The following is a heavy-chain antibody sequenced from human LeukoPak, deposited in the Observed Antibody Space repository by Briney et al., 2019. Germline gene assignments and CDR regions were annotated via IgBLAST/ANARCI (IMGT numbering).Heavy chain of an antibody. CDR3: ATYYAGRGGSGY. CDR1: GASISSGAYH. J-gene: IGHJ4*02. CDR2: SGNT. V-gene: IGHV4-30-4*01. Sequence: SETLSLTCTVSGASISSGAYHWSWIRQPPGKGLEWIGYSGNTNYSPSLNSRVTISVDTSKNQFSLRLSSVTAADTAVYFCATYYAGRGGSGYWGQGTPVTVSS. D-gene: IGHD3-22*01.